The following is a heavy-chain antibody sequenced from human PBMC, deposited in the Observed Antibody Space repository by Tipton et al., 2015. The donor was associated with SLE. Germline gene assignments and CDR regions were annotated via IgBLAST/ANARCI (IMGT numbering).Heavy chain of an antibody. CDR1: GGTFSSYT. D-gene: IGHD1/OR15-1a*01. J-gene: IGHJ3*02. CDR2: IIPIFGTA. CDR3: ARPRRDNWNKQEADDALDI. V-gene: IGHV1-69*18. Sequence: QVQLVQSGAEVKKPGSSVKVSCKASGGTFSSYTISWVRQAPGQGLEWMGRIIPIFGTANYAQKFQGRVTITADESTSTAYMELSSLRSEDTAVYYCARPRRDNWNKQEADDALDIWGQGTRVTVSS.